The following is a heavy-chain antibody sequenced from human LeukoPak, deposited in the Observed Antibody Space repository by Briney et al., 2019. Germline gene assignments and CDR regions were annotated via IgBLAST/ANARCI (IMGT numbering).Heavy chain of an antibody. CDR1: GGSFSGYY. J-gene: IGHJ1*01. CDR2: INNSGST. D-gene: IGHD2-2*02. CDR3: ARVAIVVVPAAIPGRYFQH. Sequence: SETLSLTCAVYGGSFSGYYWSWIRQPPGKGLEWIGEINNSGSTNYNPSLKSRVTISVDTSKNQFSLKLSSVTAADTAVYYCARVAIVVVPAAIPGRYFQHWGQGTLVTVSS. V-gene: IGHV4-34*01.